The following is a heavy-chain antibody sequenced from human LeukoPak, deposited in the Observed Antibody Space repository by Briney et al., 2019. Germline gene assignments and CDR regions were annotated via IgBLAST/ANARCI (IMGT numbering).Heavy chain of an antibody. CDR3: ASNGDRRAAPPGY. Sequence: PSETLSLTCTVSGGSISSGGYYWSWIRQPPGKGLEWIGYIYHSGSTYYNPSLKSRVTISVDRSKNQFSLKLSSVTAADTAVYYCASNGDRRAAPPGYWGQGTLVTVSS. V-gene: IGHV4-30-2*01. J-gene: IGHJ4*02. CDR1: GGSISSGGYY. CDR2: IYHSGST. D-gene: IGHD3-10*01.